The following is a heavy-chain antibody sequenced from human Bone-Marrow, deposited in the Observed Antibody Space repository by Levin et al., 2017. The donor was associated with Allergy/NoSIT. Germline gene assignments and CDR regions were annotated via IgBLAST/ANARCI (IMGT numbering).Heavy chain of an antibody. CDR1: GGSISSGSSS. CDR3: ASTYYCSGSGCIDY. V-gene: IGHV4-30-2*01. J-gene: IGHJ4*02. Sequence: SETLSLTCAVSGGSISSGSSSWTWIRQPPGRGLEWIGRIYPSGHTSYTPSLAGRLTISIDGSKNQFSLKLNSLTAADTAIYFCASTYYCSGSGCIDYWGQGASVTVSS. D-gene: IGHD2-2*01. CDR2: IYPSGHT.